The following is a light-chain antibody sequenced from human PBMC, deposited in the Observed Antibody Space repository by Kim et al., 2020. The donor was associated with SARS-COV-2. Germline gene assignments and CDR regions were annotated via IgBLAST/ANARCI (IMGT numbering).Light chain of an antibody. V-gene: IGKV1-16*02. CDR1: QGVGNY. J-gene: IGKJ2*01. Sequence: ASVGASVTITCRASQGVGNYVAWFQQKPGKAPKSLIYSASSLHRGVPSKFSGSGSETDFTLTIRSLQPEDFATYYCLQYNIFPYTFGPGTRLEI. CDR3: LQYNIFPYT. CDR2: SAS.